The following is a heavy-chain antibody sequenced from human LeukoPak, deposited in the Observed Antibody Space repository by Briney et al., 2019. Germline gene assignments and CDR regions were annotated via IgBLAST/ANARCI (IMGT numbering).Heavy chain of an antibody. CDR1: GFTFSSYG. D-gene: IGHD6-13*01. Sequence: PGRSLRLSCAASGFTFSSYGMRWVRQAPGKGLEGVAVIWYDGSNKYYADSVKGRFTISRDNSKNTLYLQMNSLRAEDTAVYYCARDGTAAGDYYFDYWGQGTLVTVSS. CDR2: IWYDGSNK. CDR3: ARDGTAAGDYYFDY. J-gene: IGHJ4*02. V-gene: IGHV3-33*01.